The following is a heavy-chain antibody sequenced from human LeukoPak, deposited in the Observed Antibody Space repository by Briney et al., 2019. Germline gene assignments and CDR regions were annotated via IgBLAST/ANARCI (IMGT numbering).Heavy chain of an antibody. CDR2: ISAYNGNT. CDR1: GYTFTSYG. Sequence: GASVKVSCKASGYTFTSYGISWVRQAPGQGLEWMGWISAYNGNTNYAQRLQGRVTMTTDTSTSTAYMELRSLRSDDTAVYYCARDVDTAMVFDAFDIWGQGTMVTVSS. J-gene: IGHJ3*02. V-gene: IGHV1-18*01. D-gene: IGHD5-18*01. CDR3: ARDVDTAMVFDAFDI.